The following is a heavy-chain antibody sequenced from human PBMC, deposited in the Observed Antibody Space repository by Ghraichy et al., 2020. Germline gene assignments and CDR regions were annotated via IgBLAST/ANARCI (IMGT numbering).Heavy chain of an antibody. CDR3: AKGRSPDYFYYMDV. CDR2: ISGSGGST. Sequence: LSLTCAVSGFPFSNYVMNWVRQAPGKGLEWVLRISGSGGSTSYADSVKGRFTISRDKSKNTLYLQMDSLRVEDTAVYYCAKGRSPDYFYYMDVWGKGTTVIVS. V-gene: IGHV3-23*01. D-gene: IGHD3-10*01. J-gene: IGHJ6*03. CDR1: GFPFSNYV.